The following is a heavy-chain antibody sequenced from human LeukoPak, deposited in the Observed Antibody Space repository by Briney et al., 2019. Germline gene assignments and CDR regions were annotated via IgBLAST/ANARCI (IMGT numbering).Heavy chain of an antibody. J-gene: IGHJ5*02. CDR3: ARAYQRLGGLSFPDQ. CDR2: INPNTGNP. Sequence: ASVKVSCKASGYTFTSYAMNWVRQTPGQGLEWMGWINPNTGNPTYAQGFTGRFVFSLDTSVSTTYLQISSLKAEDTAVYYCARAYQRLGGLSFPDQWGQGTLVSVSS. V-gene: IGHV7-4-1*02. CDR1: GYTFTSYA. D-gene: IGHD3-16*02.